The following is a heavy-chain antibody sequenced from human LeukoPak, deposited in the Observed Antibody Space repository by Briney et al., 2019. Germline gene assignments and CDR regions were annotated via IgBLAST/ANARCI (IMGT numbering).Heavy chain of an antibody. J-gene: IGHJ4*02. CDR1: GGSISSSNW. V-gene: IGHV4-4*02. CDR3: ARGSDYGLDY. CDR2: INHSGST. D-gene: IGHD4-17*01. Sequence: PSGTLSLTCAVSGGSISSSNWWSWVRQPPGKGLEWIGEINHSGSTNYNPSLKSRVTISVDTSKNQFSLKLSSVTAADTAVYYCARGSDYGLDYWGQGTLVTVSS.